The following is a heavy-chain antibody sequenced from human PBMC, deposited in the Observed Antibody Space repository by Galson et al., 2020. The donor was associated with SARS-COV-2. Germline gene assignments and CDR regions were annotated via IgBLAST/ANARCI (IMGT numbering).Heavy chain of an antibody. V-gene: IGHV1-18*04. CDR1: GYTFASYG. D-gene: IGHD3-10*01. CDR2: IIPNNGKT. Sequence: GASVKVSCKASGYTFASYGINWVRQAPGQGLEWMGWIIPNNGKTNYAQKFQGRVTMTTDTSTTTVYMDLRSLRSDDTAVYYCAIDSAPDHYGLGTFFFSSDYWGQGTLVTVTS. CDR3: AIDSAPDHYGLGTFFFSSDY. J-gene: IGHJ4*02.